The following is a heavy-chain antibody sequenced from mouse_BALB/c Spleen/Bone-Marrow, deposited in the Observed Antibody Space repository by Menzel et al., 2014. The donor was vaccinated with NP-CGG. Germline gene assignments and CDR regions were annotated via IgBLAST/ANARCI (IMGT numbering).Heavy chain of an antibody. Sequence: QVQLQQSGPGLVAPSQSLSISCTDSGFSLTSYGVHWVRQPPGKVLEWLGVIWAGGSTNYNSALMSRLSISKDNSKSQVFLKMNSLQTDDTAMYYCARGFYYEGAMDYWGQGTSVTVSS. D-gene: IGHD1-1*01. CDR3: ARGFYYEGAMDY. V-gene: IGHV2-9*02. CDR2: IWAGGST. CDR1: GFSLTSYG. J-gene: IGHJ4*01.